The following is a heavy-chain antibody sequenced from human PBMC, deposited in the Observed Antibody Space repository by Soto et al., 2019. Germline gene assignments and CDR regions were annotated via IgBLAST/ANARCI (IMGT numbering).Heavy chain of an antibody. CDR2: MNPNSGNT. J-gene: IGHJ6*02. Sequence: GPVEVSCKASGYSFPSYDINWVRQATGQGLECMGWMNPNSGNTGYAQKFQGRVTMTRNTSISTAYMELSSLRSEDTAVYYCASGIQLWLPRPYYGMDVWGQGTTVTVS. D-gene: IGHD5-18*01. CDR3: ASGIQLWLPRPYYGMDV. CDR1: GYSFPSYD. V-gene: IGHV1-8*01.